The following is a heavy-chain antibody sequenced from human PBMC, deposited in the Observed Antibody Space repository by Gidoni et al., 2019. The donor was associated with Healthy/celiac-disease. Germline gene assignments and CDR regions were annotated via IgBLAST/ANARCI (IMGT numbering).Heavy chain of an antibody. CDR1: GYTFTSYY. V-gene: IGHV1-46*01. Sequence: QVQLVQSGAEVKKPGASVQVSCKASGYTFTSYYMHWVRQVPGQGLKGMGIINPSGGSTSYAQKFQCRVTMTRDTSTSTVYMELSSLRSEDTAVYYCARVNYYGSGSLDYWGQGTLVTVSS. CDR2: INPSGGST. D-gene: IGHD3-10*01. CDR3: ARVNYYGSGSLDY. J-gene: IGHJ4*02.